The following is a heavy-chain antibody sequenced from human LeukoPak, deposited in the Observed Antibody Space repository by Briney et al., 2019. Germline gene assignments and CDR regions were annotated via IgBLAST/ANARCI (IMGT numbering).Heavy chain of an antibody. Sequence: GGSQRLSCSASGFSFTDYYMSWIRQSPGKGLEWVSYISSSGTTIYYADSVKGRFTISRDTAKNTLYLQMNSLRVEDTAVYYCARAVKWDYWGQGALVTVSS. CDR3: ARAVKWDY. CDR1: GFSFTDYY. V-gene: IGHV3-11*04. J-gene: IGHJ4*02. D-gene: IGHD1-26*01. CDR2: ISSSGTTI.